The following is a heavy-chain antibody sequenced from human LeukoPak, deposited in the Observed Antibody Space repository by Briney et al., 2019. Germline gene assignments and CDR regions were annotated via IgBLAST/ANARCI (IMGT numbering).Heavy chain of an antibody. CDR2: INHSGST. CDR1: GGSFSGYY. J-gene: IGHJ6*02. V-gene: IGHV4-34*01. CDR3: ARIVSGKYYYGMDV. D-gene: IGHD1-26*01. Sequence: SETLSLTCAVYGGSFSGYYWSWIRQPPGKGLDWIGEINHSGSTNYNPSLKSRVTISVDTSKNQFSLKLSSVTAADTAVYYCARIVSGKYYYGMDVWGQGTTVTVSS.